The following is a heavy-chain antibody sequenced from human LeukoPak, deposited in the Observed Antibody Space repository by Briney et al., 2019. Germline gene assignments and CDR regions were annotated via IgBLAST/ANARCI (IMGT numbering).Heavy chain of an antibody. D-gene: IGHD4-23*01. V-gene: IGHV3-53*01. J-gene: IGHJ4*02. CDR3: ARDMDYGGNSGTDY. Sequence: GSLRLSCAASGFTVSSNYMSWVRQAPGKGLEWVSVIYSGGSTYYADSVKGRFTISRDNSKNTLYPQMNSLRAEDTAVYYCARDMDYGGNSGTDYWGQGTLVTVSS. CDR1: GFTVSSNY. CDR2: IYSGGST.